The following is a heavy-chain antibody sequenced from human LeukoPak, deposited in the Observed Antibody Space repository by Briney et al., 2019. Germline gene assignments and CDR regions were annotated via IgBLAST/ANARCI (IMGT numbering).Heavy chain of an antibody. CDR2: ISYDGSNK. J-gene: IGHJ4*02. Sequence: GGCLRLSCSAAVLTFSNYGMHWVRQAPCKGLEWVAVISYDGSNKYYADSVKGRFTISRDNSKNTLYLQMNSLRAEDTAVYYCAKDPNRSGYYYWGQGTLVTVSS. D-gene: IGHD3-22*01. CDR3: AKDPNRSGYYY. V-gene: IGHV3-30*18. CDR1: VLTFSNYG.